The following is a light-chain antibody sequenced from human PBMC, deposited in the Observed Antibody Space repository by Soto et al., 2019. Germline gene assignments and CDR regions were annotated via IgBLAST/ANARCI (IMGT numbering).Light chain of an antibody. Sequence: DVQMTQSPSTLSASVGDRVTITCRASQSISPWLAWYQQKPGKAPKLLIYKTSILESGVPSRFSGSGSGTEFTLPITSLQPDDFATYYCQQYNRLFAFGPGTTVDIK. CDR1: QSISPW. CDR2: KTS. CDR3: QQYNRLFA. J-gene: IGKJ3*01. V-gene: IGKV1-5*03.